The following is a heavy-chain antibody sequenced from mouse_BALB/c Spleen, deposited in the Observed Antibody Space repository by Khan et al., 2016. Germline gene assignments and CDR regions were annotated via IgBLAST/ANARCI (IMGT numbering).Heavy chain of an antibody. V-gene: IGHV1-54*01. D-gene: IGHD1-1*01. Sequence: VKLLESGADLVRPGTSVKVSCKASGYAFTNVLIDWIKQRPGQGLDWIGVINPGSGSTNYNEKFKGKATLTADKSSSTAYMQLSSLTSDDSAVYFCASQYGSSYVGFAYWGQGTLVTVSA. CDR3: ASQYGSSYVGFAY. J-gene: IGHJ3*01. CDR2: INPGSGST. CDR1: GYAFTNVL.